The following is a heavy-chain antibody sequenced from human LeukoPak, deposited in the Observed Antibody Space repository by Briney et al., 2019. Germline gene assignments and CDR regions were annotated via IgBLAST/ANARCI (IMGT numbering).Heavy chain of an antibody. CDR1: GGSISSDSYY. CDR2: IYYSGST. D-gene: IGHD6-13*01. Sequence: SETLSLTCTVSGGSISSDSYYWGWIRQPPGTGLEWIGSIYYSGSTNYNPSLKSRVTISVDTSKNQFSLKLSSVTAADTAVYYCARAVGRQQLVDYWGQGTLVTVSS. J-gene: IGHJ4*02. CDR3: ARAVGRQQLVDY. V-gene: IGHV4-39*07.